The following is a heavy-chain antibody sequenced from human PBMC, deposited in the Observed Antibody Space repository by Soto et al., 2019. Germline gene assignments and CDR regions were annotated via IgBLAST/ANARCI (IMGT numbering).Heavy chain of an antibody. CDR3: AREKAVIVPAAMGYGMDV. CDR1: GYTFTGYY. Sequence: ASVKVSCKASGYTFTGYYMHWVRQAPGQGLEWMGWINPNSGGTNYAQKFQGWVTMTRDTSISTAYMELSRLRSDDTAVYYCAREKAVIVPAAMGYGMDVWGQGTTVTVSS. CDR2: INPNSGGT. D-gene: IGHD2-2*01. V-gene: IGHV1-2*04. J-gene: IGHJ6*02.